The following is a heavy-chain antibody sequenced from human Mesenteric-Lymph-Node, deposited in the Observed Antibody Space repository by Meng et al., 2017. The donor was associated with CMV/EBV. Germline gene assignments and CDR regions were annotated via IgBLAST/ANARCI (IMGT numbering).Heavy chain of an antibody. J-gene: IGHJ6*02. Sequence: LTCAVYGGSFTAYYWGWIRQPPGKGLEWIGEINHSGSTNYSPSLRSRVTILVDTSINQFSLNLRSVTAADTAVYYCARGGSLDGMDVWGQGTTVTVSS. CDR3: ARGGSLDGMDV. CDR2: INHSGST. CDR1: GGSFTAYY. V-gene: IGHV4-34*01.